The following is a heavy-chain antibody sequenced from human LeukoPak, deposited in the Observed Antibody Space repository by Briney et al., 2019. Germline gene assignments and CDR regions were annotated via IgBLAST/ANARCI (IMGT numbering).Heavy chain of an antibody. CDR3: AKDDYYDSSGYFAPYAFDI. CDR1: GFTFSSYA. Sequence: GGSLRLSCAASGFTFSSYAMHWVRQAPGKGLEWVAVISYDGSNKYYADSVKGRFTISRDNSKNTLYLQMNSLRAEDTAVYYCAKDDYYDSSGYFAPYAFDIWGQGTMVTVSS. V-gene: IGHV3-30*04. CDR2: ISYDGSNK. D-gene: IGHD3-22*01. J-gene: IGHJ3*02.